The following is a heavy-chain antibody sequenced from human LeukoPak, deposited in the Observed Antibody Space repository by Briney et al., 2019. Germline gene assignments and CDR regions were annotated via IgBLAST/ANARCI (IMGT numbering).Heavy chain of an antibody. J-gene: IGHJ6*03. Sequence: ASVKVSCQASGYTFTGYYMHLVRQAPGQGLEWMGWINPNSGDTNYAQKFQGRATMTRDTSMSTAYMELSSLRSDDTAVYYCARGHGTGTTSGDYYYMDVWDKGTTVTVSS. V-gene: IGHV1-2*02. CDR3: ARGHGTGTTSGDYYYMDV. D-gene: IGHD1-7*01. CDR1: GYTFTGYY. CDR2: INPNSGDT.